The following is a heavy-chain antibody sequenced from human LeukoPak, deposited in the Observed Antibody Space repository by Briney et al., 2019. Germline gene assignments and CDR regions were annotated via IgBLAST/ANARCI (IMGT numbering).Heavy chain of an antibody. J-gene: IGHJ4*02. D-gene: IGHD3-9*01. V-gene: IGHV1-24*01. CDR1: GYTLTELS. CDR2: FDPEDGET. Sequence: ASVKVSCKVSGYTLTELSMHWVRQAPGKGLEWMGGFDPEDGETIYAQKFQGRVTMTEDTSTDTAYMELSSLRSEDTAVYYCARGNSDYDILTGYYDYWGQGTLVTVSS. CDR3: ARGNSDYDILTGYYDY.